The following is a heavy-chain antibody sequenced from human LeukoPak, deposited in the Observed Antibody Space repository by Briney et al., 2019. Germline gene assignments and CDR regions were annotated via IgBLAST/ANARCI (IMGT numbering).Heavy chain of an antibody. J-gene: IGHJ4*02. CDR1: GFTFRNHG. V-gene: IGHV3-23*01. D-gene: IGHD3-22*01. Sequence: GGSLRLSCAASGFTFRNHGMSWVRQAPGKGLEWVSRISDSSISTNYADSVKGRFTISRDNSKNTLYLQMNSLRAEDTAIYYCAKDSYDSRGFHCGADSWGQGTLVTVSS. CDR2: ISDSSIST. CDR3: AKDSYDSRGFHCGADS.